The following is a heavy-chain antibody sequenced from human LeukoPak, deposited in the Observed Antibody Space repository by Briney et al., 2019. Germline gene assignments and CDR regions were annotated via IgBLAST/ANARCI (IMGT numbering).Heavy chain of an antibody. D-gene: IGHD2-15*01. CDR2: ISTGGGDT. CDR1: GLASSNYA. V-gene: IGHV3-23*01. CDR3: ARQIGFCSDGTYYFDD. Sequence: PGGSLRLSCTASGLASSNYAMSWVRQAPGKGLEWVSAISTGGGDTYHADSVKGRFTISRDQSKNTLYLQMNSLRDEDMAMYYCARQIGFCSDGTYYFDDWGQGTLVTVSS. J-gene: IGHJ4*02.